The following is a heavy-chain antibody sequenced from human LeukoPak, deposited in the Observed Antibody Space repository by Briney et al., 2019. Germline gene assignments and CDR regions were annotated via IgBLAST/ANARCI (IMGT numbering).Heavy chain of an antibody. Sequence: PSETLSLTCTVSGGSISSYYWSWIRQPPGKGLEWIGYIYYSGSTSYNPSLKSRVTISVDTSKNQFSLKLSSVTAADTAVYYCAREEALGRGSFDYWGQGTLVTVSS. CDR1: GGSISSYY. CDR3: AREEALGRGSFDY. J-gene: IGHJ4*02. CDR2: IYYSGST. D-gene: IGHD3-16*01. V-gene: IGHV4-59*01.